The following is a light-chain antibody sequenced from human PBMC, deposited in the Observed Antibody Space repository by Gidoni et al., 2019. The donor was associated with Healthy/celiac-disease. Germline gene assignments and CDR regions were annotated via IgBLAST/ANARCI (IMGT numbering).Light chain of an antibody. Sequence: QSALTQPRSVSGSPGQSVTISCTGTSSDVGGYNYVSWYQHHPGKAPKLMIYDVSKRPSGVPDRFSGSKSGNTASLTISGLQAEDEADYYCCSYAGSYTPWVFGTGTKVTVL. CDR1: SSDVGGYNY. V-gene: IGLV2-11*01. CDR2: DVS. J-gene: IGLJ1*01. CDR3: CSYAGSYTPWV.